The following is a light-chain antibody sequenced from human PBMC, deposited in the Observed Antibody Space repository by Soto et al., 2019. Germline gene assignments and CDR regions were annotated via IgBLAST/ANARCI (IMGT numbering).Light chain of an antibody. CDR2: GAS. V-gene: IGKV3-20*01. CDR3: QQYGSSPLT. Sequence: EIVLTQSPGTLSLSPGERATLSCRASQIVRNTYLAWYQQKPGQGPRLLIYGASNRATGIPDRFSGSGSGTDFTLTISRLEADDFAMYYCQQYGSSPLTLGQGTRLEI. J-gene: IGKJ5*01. CDR1: QIVRNTY.